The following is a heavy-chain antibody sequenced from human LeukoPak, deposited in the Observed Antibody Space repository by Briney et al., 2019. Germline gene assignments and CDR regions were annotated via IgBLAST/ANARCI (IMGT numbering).Heavy chain of an antibody. V-gene: IGHV3-30*18. CDR3: AKDLFLYGSSGYPRCPDY. CDR1: GFTFSSYG. Sequence: GRSLRLSCAASGFTFSSYGIHWVRQAPGKGLEWVAVISYDGSNQYHANSVKGRFTISRDNSKNTLYLQMNSLRAEDSAVYYCAKDLFLYGSSGYPRCPDYWGQGTLVTVSS. CDR2: ISYDGSNQ. J-gene: IGHJ4*02. D-gene: IGHD3-22*01.